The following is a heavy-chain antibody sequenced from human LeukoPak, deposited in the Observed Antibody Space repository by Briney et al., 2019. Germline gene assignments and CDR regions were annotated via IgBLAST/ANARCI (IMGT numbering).Heavy chain of an antibody. V-gene: IGHV3-48*03. CDR2: ISGSGSTI. CDR3: ARDRYYGSGTFDY. Sequence: GGSLRLSCAASGFTFSSYEMNWVRQAPGKGLEWVSYISGSGSTINYADSVKGRFTISRDNAKNSLYLQMNSLRDEDTAFYYCARDRYYGSGTFDYWAREPWSPSPQ. CDR1: GFTFSSYE. J-gene: IGHJ4*02. D-gene: IGHD3-10*01.